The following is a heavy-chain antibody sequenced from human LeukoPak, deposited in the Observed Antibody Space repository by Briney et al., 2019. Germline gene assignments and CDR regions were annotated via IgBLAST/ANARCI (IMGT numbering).Heavy chain of an antibody. CDR2: IYSTGTT. CDR1: GGSISGYY. D-gene: IGHD7-27*01. J-gene: IGHJ4*02. V-gene: IGHV4-4*07. Sequence: SETLSLTCTVSGGSISGYYWSWIRQPAGGVLECIGRIYSTGTTTYNASLRSRVTISVDQSKSQFSLKLTSVTAADTAVYYCARLEPANWGSGPDYSGQGTLVTVSS. CDR3: ARLEPANWGSGPDY.